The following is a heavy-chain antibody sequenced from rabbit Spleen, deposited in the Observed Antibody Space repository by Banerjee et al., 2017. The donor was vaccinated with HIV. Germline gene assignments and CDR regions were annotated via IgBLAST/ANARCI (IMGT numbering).Heavy chain of an antibody. CDR1: GFSFSSSYY. CDR3: ASDIYGHGGFSL. Sequence: QLEESGGGLVKPEGSLTLTCTAAGFSFSSSYYMCWVRQAPGKGLEWIACIYNGDGATWYANWVNGRFTISRSTSLHTVDLKMTGLTVADTATYFCASDIYGHGGFSLWGPGTLVTVS. J-gene: IGHJ4*01. V-gene: IGHV1S43*01. CDR2: IYNGDGAT. D-gene: IGHD6-1*01.